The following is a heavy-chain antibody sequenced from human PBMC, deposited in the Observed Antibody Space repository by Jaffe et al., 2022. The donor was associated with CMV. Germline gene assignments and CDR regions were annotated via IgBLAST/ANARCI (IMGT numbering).Heavy chain of an antibody. D-gene: IGHD6-13*01. J-gene: IGHJ6*02. V-gene: IGHV3-7*01. CDR2: IKQDGSEK. Sequence: EVQLVESGGGLVQPGGSLRLSCAASGFTFSSYWMSWVRQAPGKGLEWVANIKQDGSEKYYVDSVKGRFTISRDNAKNSLYLQMNSLRAEDTAVYYCAREGAAAGTFLDYYYGMDVWGQGTTVTVSS. CDR1: GFTFSSYW. CDR3: AREGAAAGTFLDYYYGMDV.